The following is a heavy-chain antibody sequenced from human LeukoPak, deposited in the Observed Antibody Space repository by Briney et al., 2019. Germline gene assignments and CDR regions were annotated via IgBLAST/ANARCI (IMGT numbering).Heavy chain of an antibody. J-gene: IGHJ5*02. D-gene: IGHD1-26*01. Sequence: SETLSLTCTVSGGSISSYYWSWIRQPPGKGLEWIGYIYYSGSTNYNPSLKSRVTISVDTSKNQFSLKLSSVTAADTAVYYCASQGIVGAANWFDPWGQGTLVTASS. CDR1: GGSISSYY. CDR3: ASQGIVGAANWFDP. CDR2: IYYSGST. V-gene: IGHV4-59*01.